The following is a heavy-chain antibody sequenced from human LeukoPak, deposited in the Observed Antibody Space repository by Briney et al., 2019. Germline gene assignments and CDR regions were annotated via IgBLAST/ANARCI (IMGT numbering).Heavy chain of an antibody. CDR1: GGSISSYY. CDR3: ARHAPMTTYDY. Sequence: SETLSLTCSVSGGSISSYYWSWIRQPPGKGLERIGYIYYSGSTNYNPSLKSRVTISVDTSKNQFSLKLSSVTAADTAVYYCARHAPMTTYDYWGQGTLVTVSS. D-gene: IGHD4-11*01. V-gene: IGHV4-59*08. CDR2: IYYSGST. J-gene: IGHJ4*02.